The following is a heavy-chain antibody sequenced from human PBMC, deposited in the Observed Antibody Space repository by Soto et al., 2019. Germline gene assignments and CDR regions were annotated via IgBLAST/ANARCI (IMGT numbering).Heavy chain of an antibody. CDR1: GVAFSSYW. Sequence: PGGSLRLSCAASGVAFSSYWMHWVRQAPGKGLVWVSRSNGDGSSTTYADSVKGRFTISRDNAKKMLYLQMKSLRVDDTAVYYCASERSGYSYDNWGQGTLVTVSS. CDR2: SNGDGSST. V-gene: IGHV3-74*01. D-gene: IGHD3-9*01. J-gene: IGHJ4*02. CDR3: ASERSGYSYDN.